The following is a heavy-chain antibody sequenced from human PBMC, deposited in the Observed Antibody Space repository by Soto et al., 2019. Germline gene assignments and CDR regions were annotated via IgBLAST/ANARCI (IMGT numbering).Heavy chain of an antibody. CDR2: INADNGEI. J-gene: IGHJ5*02. CDR3: TKDAKFDDIYTGYFGNDL. V-gene: IGHV1-3*01. CDR1: GYTFTTYA. Sequence: ASVKVSCKASGYTFTTYAMHWVRQAPGQRLEWMGWINADNGEIKYSQKFQGRVSITRDTSTNTAYMELSSLRFEDTAVYYCTKDAKFDDIYTGYFGNDLWGQGTPVTVSS. D-gene: IGHD3-9*01.